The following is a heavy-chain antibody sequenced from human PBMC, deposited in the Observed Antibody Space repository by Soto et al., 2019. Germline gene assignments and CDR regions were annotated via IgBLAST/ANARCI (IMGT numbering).Heavy chain of an antibody. CDR3: ARAGGYSRTTPNPRAYDMDV. D-gene: IGHD6-13*01. Sequence: GGFLRLSCAASGLTFSDSAIHWVRQASGKGLEWVGRIRSKTNNYATTYAASVKGRFTISRDNARNSLYLQMNSLRAEDTAVYYCARAGGYSRTTPNPRAYDMDVWGQGTTVTVSS. CDR2: IRSKTNNYAT. CDR1: GLTFSDSA. V-gene: IGHV3-73*01. J-gene: IGHJ6*02.